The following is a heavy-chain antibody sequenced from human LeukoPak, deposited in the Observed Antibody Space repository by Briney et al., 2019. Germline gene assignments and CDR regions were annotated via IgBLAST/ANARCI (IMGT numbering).Heavy chain of an antibody. Sequence: PSETLSLTCTVSGGSISSSSYYWGWIRQPPGKGLEWHGSIYYSGSIYYNPSLKSRVTISVDTSNNQFSLKLSSVTAADTAVYYCARRPVLLVFGELSGNFDNWGQGTLVTVSS. D-gene: IGHD3-10*01. J-gene: IGHJ4*02. CDR1: GGSISSSSYY. CDR3: ARRPVLLVFGELSGNFDN. CDR2: IYYSGSI. V-gene: IGHV4-39*01.